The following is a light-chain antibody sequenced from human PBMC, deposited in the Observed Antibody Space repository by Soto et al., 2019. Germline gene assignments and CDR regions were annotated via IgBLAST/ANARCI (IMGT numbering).Light chain of an antibody. CDR3: QQRSNWPLT. J-gene: IGKJ4*01. CDR1: QSVSSN. V-gene: IGKV3-11*01. CDR2: GAS. Sequence: EIVMTQSPATLPVSPGERATFSCRASQSVSSNLAWYQQKPGQAPRLLIYGASIRATGIPARFSGSGSGTDFTLTISSLEPEDFAVYYCQQRSNWPLTFGGGTKVDI.